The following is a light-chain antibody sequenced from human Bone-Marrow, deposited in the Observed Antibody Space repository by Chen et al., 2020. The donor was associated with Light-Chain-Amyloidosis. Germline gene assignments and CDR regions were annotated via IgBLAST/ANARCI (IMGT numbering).Light chain of an antibody. CDR3: QSYQGSSQGV. J-gene: IGLJ3*02. CDR2: EDD. CDR1: SGSIATNY. V-gene: IGLV6-57*01. Sequence: NFMLTQPHSVSESPGKTVIISCTRSSGSIATNYVQGYQQRPGSSPTTVIDEDDQRPSGVPDRFSGSIDRSSNAASLTISGLKTEDEADYYCQSYQGSSQGVFGGGTKLTVL.